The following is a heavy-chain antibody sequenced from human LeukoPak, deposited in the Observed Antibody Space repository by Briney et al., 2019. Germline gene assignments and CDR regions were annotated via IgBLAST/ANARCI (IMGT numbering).Heavy chain of an antibody. CDR1: GFTFNNAW. CDR3: TTYNDYYDSSGYNY. Sequence: PGGSLRLSCAASGFTFNNAWMNWVRQAPGKGLEWVGRIRSNSDGGTIDYAASVKDRFTLSRDDSKNTLYLQMNSLKTEDTAVYYCTTYNDYYDSSGYNYWGQGTLVTVSS. V-gene: IGHV3-15*01. CDR2: IRSNSDGGTI. J-gene: IGHJ4*02. D-gene: IGHD3-22*01.